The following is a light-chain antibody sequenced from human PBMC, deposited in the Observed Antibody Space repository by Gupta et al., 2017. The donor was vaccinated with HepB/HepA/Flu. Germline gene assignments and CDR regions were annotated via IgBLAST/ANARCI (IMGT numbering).Light chain of an antibody. J-gene: IGLJ2*01. CDR1: KLGDKY. Sequence: SYELTQPPSVSVSPGQTASITCSGDKLGDKYACWYQQKPGQSPVLVIDQDSKRPSGIPERGSGSNSGNTETLNISGTQAMDESYYDCQEWDRSTDVVFGGGTKMTGL. CDR2: QDS. V-gene: IGLV3-1*01. CDR3: QEWDRSTDVV.